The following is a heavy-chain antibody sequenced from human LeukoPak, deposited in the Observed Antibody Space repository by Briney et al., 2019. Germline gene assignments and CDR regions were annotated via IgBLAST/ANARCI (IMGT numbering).Heavy chain of an antibody. CDR2: IWSDKSNR. CDR1: GFIFNHHA. J-gene: IGHJ4*02. V-gene: IGHV3-33*06. CDR3: TEDAQRGFDYSNSLEN. Sequence: GGSLRLSCAASGFIFNHHAMHWVRQAPGKGLEWVAVIWSDKSNRFYADSVRGRFTISRDDSRKTVYLQMERMAAEDTAIYYCTEDAQRGFDYSNSLENWGQGALVTVAS. D-gene: IGHD4-11*01.